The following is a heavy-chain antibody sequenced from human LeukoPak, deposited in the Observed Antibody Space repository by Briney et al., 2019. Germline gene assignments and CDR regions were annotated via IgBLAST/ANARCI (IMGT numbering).Heavy chain of an antibody. CDR3: AKDPHTYYGSGSYYKGGFDY. CDR2: ISGSGGST. Sequence: GGSLRLSCAASGFTFSSYAMSWVRQGPGKGLEWVSAISGSGGSTYYADSVKGRYTISRDNSKNTLYLQMNSLRAEDTAVYYCAKDPHTYYGSGSYYKGGFDYWGQGTLVTVSS. CDR1: GFTFSSYA. V-gene: IGHV3-23*01. D-gene: IGHD3-10*01. J-gene: IGHJ4*02.